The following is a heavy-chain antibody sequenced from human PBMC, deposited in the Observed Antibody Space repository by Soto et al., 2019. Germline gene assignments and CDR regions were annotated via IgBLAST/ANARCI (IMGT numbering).Heavy chain of an antibody. D-gene: IGHD1-1*01. CDR2: LAYSGSP. J-gene: IGHJ3*02. CDR3: ARITTFLTFDI. V-gene: IGHV4-59*01. Sequence: TSETLSLTCTVSGGSISNYYWSWIRQPPGKGLEWIGYLAYSGSPNYSPSLKSRVTISLDRSKNQFSVKLSSVTAADTAVYYCARITTFLTFDIWGQGTMVTVSS. CDR1: GGSISNYY.